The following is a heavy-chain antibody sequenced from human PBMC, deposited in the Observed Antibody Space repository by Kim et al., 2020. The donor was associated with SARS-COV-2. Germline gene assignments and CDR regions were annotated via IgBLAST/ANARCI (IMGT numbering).Heavy chain of an antibody. J-gene: IGHJ4*02. CDR3: TRDFSLLWFGEAGDY. D-gene: IGHD3-10*01. Sequence: GGSLRLSCTASGFTFGDYAMSWVRQAPGKGLEWVGFIRSKAYGGTTEYAASVKGRFTISRDDSKSIAYLQMNSLKTEDTAVYYCTRDFSLLWFGEAGDYWGQGTLVTVSS. CDR1: GFTFGDYA. V-gene: IGHV3-49*04. CDR2: IRSKAYGGTT.